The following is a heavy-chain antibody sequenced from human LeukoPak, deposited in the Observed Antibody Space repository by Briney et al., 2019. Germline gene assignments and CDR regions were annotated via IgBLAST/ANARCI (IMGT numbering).Heavy chain of an antibody. CDR3: ARVATANWFDP. CDR1: GGTLSSYA. D-gene: IGHD5-12*01. Sequence: SVKVSRKASGGTLSSYAISWVRQAPGQGLEWMGGIIPIFGTANYAQKFQGRVTVTADESTSTAYMELSSLRSEDTAVYYCARVATANWFDPWGQGTLVTVSS. CDR2: IIPIFGTA. V-gene: IGHV1-69*13. J-gene: IGHJ5*02.